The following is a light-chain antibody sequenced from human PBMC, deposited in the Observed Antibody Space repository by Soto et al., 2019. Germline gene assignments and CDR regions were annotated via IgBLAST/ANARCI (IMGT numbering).Light chain of an antibody. V-gene: IGKV3-20*01. CDR1: QSVIRSY. CDR3: LQYGKSPSRGFT. J-gene: IGKJ3*01. Sequence: EIVLTQSPGTLSLSPGERASLSCRASQSVIRSYLAWYQHKPGQAPRLLIYSTSNRATGIPDRFSGSGSGTDFTLTIRRLEPEDFAVYYCLQYGKSPSRGFTFGPGTKVDIK. CDR2: STS.